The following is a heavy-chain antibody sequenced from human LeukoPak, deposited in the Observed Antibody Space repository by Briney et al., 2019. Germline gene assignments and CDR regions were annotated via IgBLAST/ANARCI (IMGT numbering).Heavy chain of an antibody. D-gene: IGHD3-10*01. CDR3: ANYGSGSYRFDP. Sequence: TLSLXCTVSGGSISSGGYYWSWIRQHPGKGLEWIGYIHHSGSTYYNPSLKSRLIISLDTSKNQFSLKLNSVTAADTAVYYCANYGSGSYRFDPWGQGTLVTASS. CDR2: IHHSGST. J-gene: IGHJ5*02. CDR1: GGSISSGGYY. V-gene: IGHV4-31*03.